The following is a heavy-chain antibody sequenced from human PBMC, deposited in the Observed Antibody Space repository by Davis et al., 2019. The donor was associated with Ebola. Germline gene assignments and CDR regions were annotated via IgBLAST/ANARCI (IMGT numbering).Heavy chain of an antibody. CDR2: IFYSGSTIFYNGAT. Sequence: PSETLSLTCTASGASISSHYWNWIRQPPGKGLEWIGYIFYSGSTIFYNGATNYNPSLKSRVTISADTAKNQLSLKLSSVTAADTAIYYCARIHDHGDRPFDYWGQGALVIVSS. D-gene: IGHD4-17*01. V-gene: IGHV4-59*11. CDR3: ARIHDHGDRPFDY. J-gene: IGHJ4*02. CDR1: GASISSHY.